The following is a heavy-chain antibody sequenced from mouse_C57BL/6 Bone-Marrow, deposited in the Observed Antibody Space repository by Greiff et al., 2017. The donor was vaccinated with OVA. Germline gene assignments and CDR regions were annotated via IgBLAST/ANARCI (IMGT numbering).Heavy chain of an antibody. D-gene: IGHD2-4*01. Sequence: EVKLMESGGGLVKPGGSLKLSCAASGFTFSSYAMSWVRQTPEKRLEWVATISDGGSYTYYPDNVKGRFTISRDNAKNNLYLQLSHLKSEDTARYYCARDQGSDDYDEATLYYYAMDYWGQGTSVTVSS. CDR3: ARDQGSDDYDEATLYYYAMDY. CDR1: GFTFSSYA. V-gene: IGHV5-4*01. J-gene: IGHJ4*01. CDR2: ISDGGSYT.